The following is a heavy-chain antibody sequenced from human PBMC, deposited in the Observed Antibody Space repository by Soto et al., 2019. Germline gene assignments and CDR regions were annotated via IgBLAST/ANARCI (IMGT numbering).Heavy chain of an antibody. CDR3: ARKGYGDYGGMDV. Sequence: GGSLILSCAASGFIFSSFSMNWVRQAPGKGLEWVSCIGSSSSYKYYADSVKGRFTISRDNAKNSLYLEMNGLRAEDTAVYYCARKGYGDYGGMDVWGQGTTVTVSS. CDR2: IGSSSSYK. D-gene: IGHD4-17*01. CDR1: GFIFSSFS. V-gene: IGHV3-21*01. J-gene: IGHJ6*02.